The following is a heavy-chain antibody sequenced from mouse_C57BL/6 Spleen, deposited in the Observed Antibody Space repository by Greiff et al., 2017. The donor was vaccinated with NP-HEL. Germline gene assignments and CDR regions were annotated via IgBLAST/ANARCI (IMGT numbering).Heavy chain of an antibody. CDR3: TTRGGSRYFDV. V-gene: IGHV14-4*01. D-gene: IGHD1-1*01. Sequence: EVQLQQSGAELVRPGASVKLSCTASGFNIKDDYMHWVKQRPEQGLEWIGWIDPENGDTEYASKFQGKATITADTSSNTAYLQLSSLTSEDTAVYYCTTRGGSRYFDVWGTGTTVTVSS. CDR1: GFNIKDDY. J-gene: IGHJ1*03. CDR2: IDPENGDT.